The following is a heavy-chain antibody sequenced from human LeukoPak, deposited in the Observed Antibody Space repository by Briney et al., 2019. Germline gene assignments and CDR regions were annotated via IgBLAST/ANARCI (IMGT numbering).Heavy chain of an antibody. Sequence: SETLSLTCTVSGGSISSGSYYWSWIRQPAGKGLEWIGRIYTSGSTNYNPSLKSRVTIPVDTSKNQFSLKLSSVTAADTAVYYCARISRDGYNYFDYWGQGTLVTVSS. CDR3: ARISRDGYNYFDY. V-gene: IGHV4-61*02. CDR2: IYTSGST. CDR1: GGSISSGSYY. D-gene: IGHD5-24*01. J-gene: IGHJ4*02.